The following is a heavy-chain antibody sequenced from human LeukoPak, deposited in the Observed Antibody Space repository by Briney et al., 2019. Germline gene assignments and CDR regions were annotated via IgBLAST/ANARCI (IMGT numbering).Heavy chain of an antibody. J-gene: IGHJ4*02. CDR1: GFTFSDYY. D-gene: IGHD3-16*01. Sequence: GGSLRLSCAASGFTFSDYYMSWVRQAPGKGLEWVAVISYDGSNKYYADSVKGRFTISRDNSKNTLYLQMNSLRAEDTAVHYCARGGERFILEYVWGSGYWGQGTLVTVSS. CDR2: ISYDGSNK. CDR3: ARGGERFILEYVWGSGY. V-gene: IGHV3-30-3*01.